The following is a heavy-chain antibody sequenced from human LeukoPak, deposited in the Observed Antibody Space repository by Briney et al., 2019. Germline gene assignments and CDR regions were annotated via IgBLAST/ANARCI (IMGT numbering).Heavy chain of an antibody. CDR1: GFTLRSYV. J-gene: IGHJ6*03. V-gene: IGHV3-23*01. D-gene: IGHD5-24*01. Sequence: SGGSLRLSCVASGFTLRSYVMNWVRQTPGKGLEWVSSISGSGDSTFYADSVKGRFSISRDNSKNTLYLQVNGLRTEDTAVYYCAKGIRDGYSYYYYNMDVWGKGTTVTISS. CDR2: ISGSGDST. CDR3: AKGIRDGYSYYYYNMDV.